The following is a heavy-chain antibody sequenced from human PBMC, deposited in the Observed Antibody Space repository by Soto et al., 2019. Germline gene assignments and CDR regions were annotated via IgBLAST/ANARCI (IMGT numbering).Heavy chain of an antibody. J-gene: IGHJ4*02. Sequence: EVQLVESGGGVVRPGGSLRLSCAASGFTFDDYAMTWVRQAPGKGLEWVSGINWNGGRTDFADSVKGRFTIARDNAKNALYLQMNSLRAEDRAVYYCAGAEETTVQSGVGYWGQGTLVTISS. V-gene: IGHV3-20*04. D-gene: IGHD4-17*01. CDR3: AGAEETTVQSGVGY. CDR2: INWNGGRT. CDR1: GFTFDDYA.